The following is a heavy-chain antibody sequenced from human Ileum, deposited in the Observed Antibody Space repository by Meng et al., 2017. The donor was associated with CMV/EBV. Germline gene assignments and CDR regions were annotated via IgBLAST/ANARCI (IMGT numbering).Heavy chain of an antibody. D-gene: IGHD6-13*01. CDR2: IDPKSGGT. CDR1: GYTFTTYY. CDR3: AKVTAGTVAFDY. V-gene: IGHV1-2*02. J-gene: IGHJ4*02. Sequence: QVQLVQSGAEVKKPGASVKVSCKTSGYTFTTYYIHWVRQAPRQGLEWMGWIDPKSGGTDYAQNFQGRVTMTGDTSISTAYMELSSLRSDDTAVYYCAKVTAGTVAFDYWGQGTLVTVSS.